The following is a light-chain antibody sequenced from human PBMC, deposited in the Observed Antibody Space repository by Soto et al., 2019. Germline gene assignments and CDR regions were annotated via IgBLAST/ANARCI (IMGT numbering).Light chain of an antibody. Sequence: DIVLTQSPGTLSLSPGERATLSCRASQSVSRSYLAWYQHKPGQPPRLLMYGASTRATGIPDRFSGSGSGTDFTLTISRLEPEDFAVYYCQQYGSSPRTFGQGTKVEIK. CDR3: QQYGSSPRT. J-gene: IGKJ1*01. CDR1: QSVSRSY. V-gene: IGKV3-20*01. CDR2: GAS.